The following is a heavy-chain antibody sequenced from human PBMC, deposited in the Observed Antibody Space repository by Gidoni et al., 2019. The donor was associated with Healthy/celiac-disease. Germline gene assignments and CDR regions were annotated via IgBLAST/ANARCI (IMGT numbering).Heavy chain of an antibody. D-gene: IGHD6-19*01. V-gene: IGHV3-21*01. J-gene: IGHJ2*01. CDR2: ISSSSSYI. CDR1: GFPFRSYS. CDR3: ARGGAGGWYWYFDL. Sequence: EVQLVESGGGLVKPGGSLSLSCAASGFPFRSYSMNWVRQAPGKGLEWVSSISSSSSYIYYADSVKGRFTISRDNAKNSLYLQMNSLRAEDTAVYYCARGGAGGWYWYFDLWGRGTLVTVSS.